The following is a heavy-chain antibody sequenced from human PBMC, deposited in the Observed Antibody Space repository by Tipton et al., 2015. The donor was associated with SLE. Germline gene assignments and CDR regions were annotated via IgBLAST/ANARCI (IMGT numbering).Heavy chain of an antibody. CDR1: GFTFSSYW. V-gene: IGHV3-74*01. CDR2: INSDGSST. Sequence: SLRLSCAASGFTFSSYWMHWVRQAPGKGLVWVSRINSDGSSTSYADSVKGRFTISRDNSKNTLYLQMNSLRAEDTAVYYCAKAKARGGEWYFDLWGRGTLVTVSS. J-gene: IGHJ2*01. CDR3: AKAKARGGEWYFDL. D-gene: IGHD3-16*01.